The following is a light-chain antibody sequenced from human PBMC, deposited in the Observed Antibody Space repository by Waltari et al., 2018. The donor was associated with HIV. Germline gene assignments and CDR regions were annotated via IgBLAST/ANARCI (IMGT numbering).Light chain of an antibody. CDR3: QQLDRYPRT. V-gene: IGKV1-9*01. CDR2: EAS. CDR1: QGISSY. Sequence: DIQLTQSPSFLSASVGDRVTITCRASQGISSYLAWYQQKPGKAPKLLIFEASTLQIGVPSRFIGSGFGTEFTRTISSLHPEDFATYSCQQLDRYPRTFGQGTKVEIK. J-gene: IGKJ1*01.